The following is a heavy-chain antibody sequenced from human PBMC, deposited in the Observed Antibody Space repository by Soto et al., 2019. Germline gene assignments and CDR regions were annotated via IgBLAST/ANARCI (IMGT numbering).Heavy chain of an antibody. D-gene: IGHD2-21*01. CDR3: AKSPRYCGGDCYYGMDV. V-gene: IGHV3-30*18. CDR2: ISYDGSNK. J-gene: IGHJ6*02. CDR1: GFTFSSYG. Sequence: PVGSLRLSCAASGFTFSSYGMHWVRQAPGKGLEWVAVISYDGSNKYYADSVKGRFTISRDNSKNTLYLQMNSLRAEDTAVYYCAKSPRYCGGDCYYGMDVWGQGTTVTVSS.